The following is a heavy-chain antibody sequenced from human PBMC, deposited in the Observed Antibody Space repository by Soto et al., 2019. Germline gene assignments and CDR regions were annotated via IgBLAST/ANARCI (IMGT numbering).Heavy chain of an antibody. CDR2: INAGNGNT. CDR1: GYTFTSYA. J-gene: IGHJ4*02. V-gene: IGHV1-3*01. Sequence: GASVKVSCKASGYTFTSYAMHWVRQAPGQRLEWMGWINAGNGNTKYSQKFQGRVTITRDTSASTAYMELSSLRSEDTAVYYCARVPLIAVAGHFDYWGQGTLVTVSS. CDR3: ARVPLIAVAGHFDY. D-gene: IGHD6-19*01.